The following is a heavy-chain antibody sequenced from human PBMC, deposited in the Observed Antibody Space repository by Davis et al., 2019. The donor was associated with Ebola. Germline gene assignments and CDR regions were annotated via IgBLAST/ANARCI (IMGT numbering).Heavy chain of an antibody. CDR1: GFSLSTSGMC. CDR2: IDWDDAK. CDR3: ARFRLEGGFDY. J-gene: IGHJ4*02. V-gene: IGHV2-70*01. Sequence: SGPALVKPTQTLTLTCTFSGFSLSTSGMCVSWIRQPQGKALEWLALIDWDDAKYYSTSLKTRLTISRDTSKNHVVLTMTNMDPVDTATYYCARFRLEGGFDYWGQGTLVAVSS. D-gene: IGHD3-3*01.